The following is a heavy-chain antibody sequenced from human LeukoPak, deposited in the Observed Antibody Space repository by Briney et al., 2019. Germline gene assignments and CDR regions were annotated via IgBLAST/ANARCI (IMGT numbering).Heavy chain of an antibody. Sequence: PGGSLRLSCAASGVSLCSDWMHWVRQAPGGGREGVASIKQGGSEKLYGASVRGRFTVSRDNARNSLYLNMKTLRSEDAALYYCARTGEDYSDNAGWRGFGPWGQGTLVTVSS. J-gene: IGHJ5*02. V-gene: IGHV3-7*01. CDR1: GVSLCSDW. D-gene: IGHD2-8*01. CDR3: ARTGEDYSDNAGWRGFGP. CDR2: IKQGGSEK.